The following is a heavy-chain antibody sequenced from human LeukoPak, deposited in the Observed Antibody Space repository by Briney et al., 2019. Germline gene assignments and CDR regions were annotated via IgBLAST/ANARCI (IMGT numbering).Heavy chain of an antibody. D-gene: IGHD5-24*01. J-gene: IGHJ6*02. Sequence: SETLSLSCTVSGGSISSYYWSWIRQPPGKGLEWIGYIYYSGSTKYNPSLKSRVTISVDTSKNQFSLELSSLTAADTAVYYCARDKRVAVGYNLDVWGQGTTVTVSS. CDR1: GGSISSYY. CDR2: IYYSGST. V-gene: IGHV4-59*01. CDR3: ARDKRVAVGYNLDV.